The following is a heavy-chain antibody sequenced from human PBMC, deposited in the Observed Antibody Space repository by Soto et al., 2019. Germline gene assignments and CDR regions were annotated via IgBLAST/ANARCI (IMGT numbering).Heavy chain of an antibody. Sequence: QVQLVQSGAEVKKPGSSVKVSCKASGGTFSSYAISWVRQAPGQGLEWMGGIIPILGTANYAQKFQGRVTITADESTSTAYMELSRLRSEDTAVYYCARSEAGVYYYYYGMDVWGQGTTVTVSS. V-gene: IGHV1-69*01. CDR3: ARSEAGVYYYYYGMDV. CDR2: IIPILGTA. J-gene: IGHJ6*02. CDR1: GGTFSSYA.